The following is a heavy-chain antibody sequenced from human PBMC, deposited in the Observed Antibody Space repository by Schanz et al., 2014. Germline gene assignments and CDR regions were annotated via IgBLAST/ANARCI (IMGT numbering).Heavy chain of an antibody. CDR2: INPNSGDT. Sequence: QVHLVQSGAEVKKPGASVKVSCKASGYTYTGYYIHWVRQAPGQGLGWMGWINPNSGDTTYAQRIQGRVTMTRDTSISAAYMELNRLRFDDTAVYYCARGEGYCSRTNCYTTDGMDVWGQGTTVTVSS. CDR1: GYTYTGYY. D-gene: IGHD2-2*02. CDR3: ARGEGYCSRTNCYTTDGMDV. V-gene: IGHV1-2*02. J-gene: IGHJ6*02.